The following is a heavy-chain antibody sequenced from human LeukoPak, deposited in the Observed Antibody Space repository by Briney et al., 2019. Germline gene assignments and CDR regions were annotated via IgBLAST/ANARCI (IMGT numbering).Heavy chain of an antibody. Sequence: ASVKVSCKASGYTFTGYYMHWVRQAPGQGLEWMGWINPNSGGTNYAQKFQGRVTMTRDTSISTAYMELSRLRSDDTAVYYWARGPVSLKLRYFDWLWGEGALDYWGQGTLVTVSS. D-gene: IGHD3-9*01. V-gene: IGHV1-2*02. CDR2: INPNSGGT. CDR3: ARGPVSLKLRYFDWLWGEGALDY. CDR1: GYTFTGYY. J-gene: IGHJ4*02.